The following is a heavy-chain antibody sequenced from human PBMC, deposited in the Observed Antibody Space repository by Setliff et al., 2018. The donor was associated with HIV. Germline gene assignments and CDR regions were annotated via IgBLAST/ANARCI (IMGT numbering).Heavy chain of an antibody. J-gene: IGHJ4*02. Sequence: GGSLRLSCVASGFTFSAHGMHWVRQAPGKGLEWVAFIRYDGSQKYYVDSVKGRFTISRDNPKNTLYLQMNSLRAEDTAVYYCAKDSEEAYYYDSSGYRLAYWGQGTLVTVS. V-gene: IGHV3-30*02. CDR1: GFTFSAHG. CDR3: AKDSEEAYYYDSSGYRLAY. D-gene: IGHD3-22*01. CDR2: IRYDGSQK.